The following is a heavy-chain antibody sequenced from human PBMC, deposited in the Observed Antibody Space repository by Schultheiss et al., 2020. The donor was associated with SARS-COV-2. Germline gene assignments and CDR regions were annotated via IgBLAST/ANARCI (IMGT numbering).Heavy chain of an antibody. CDR3: ARTRRYYDFWSGYDWFDP. CDR2: INPSGGST. Sequence: ASVKVSCKASGYTFTSYYMHWVRQAPGQGLEWMGIINPSGGSTSYAQKFQGRVTMTTDTSTSTAYMELRSLRSDDTAVYYCARTRRYYDFWSGYDWFDPWGQGTLVTVSS. D-gene: IGHD3-3*01. J-gene: IGHJ5*02. V-gene: IGHV1-46*01. CDR1: GYTFTSYY.